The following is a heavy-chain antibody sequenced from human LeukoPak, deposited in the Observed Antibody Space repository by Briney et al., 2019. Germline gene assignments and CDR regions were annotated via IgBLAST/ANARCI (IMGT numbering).Heavy chain of an antibody. V-gene: IGHV1-2*02. Sequence: ASVKVSCKASGYTFTGYYMRWVRQAPGQGLEWMGWINPNSGGTNYAQKFQGRVTMTRDTSISTAYMELSRLRSDDTAVYYCAAYCSGGSCYSEFDYWGQGTLVTVSS. D-gene: IGHD2-15*01. CDR2: INPNSGGT. CDR1: GYTFTGYY. J-gene: IGHJ4*02. CDR3: AAYCSGGSCYSEFDY.